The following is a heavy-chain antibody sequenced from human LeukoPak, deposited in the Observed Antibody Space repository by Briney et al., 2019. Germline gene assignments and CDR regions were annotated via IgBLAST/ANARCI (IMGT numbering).Heavy chain of an antibody. Sequence: SVKVSCKASGGTFSSYAISWVRQGPGQGLEWMGGIIPIFGTANYAQKFQGRVTITTDESTSTAYMELSSLRSEDTAVYYCARVIAAAGYYYYYMDVWGKGTTVTVSS. CDR2: IIPIFGTA. J-gene: IGHJ6*03. CDR1: GGTFSSYA. V-gene: IGHV1-69*05. CDR3: ARVIAAAGYYYYYMDV. D-gene: IGHD6-13*01.